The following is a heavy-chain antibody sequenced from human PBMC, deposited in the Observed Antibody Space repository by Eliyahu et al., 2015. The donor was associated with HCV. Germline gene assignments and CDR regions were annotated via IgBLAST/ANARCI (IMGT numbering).Heavy chain of an antibody. CDR1: GXSFSGXY. D-gene: IGHD2-8*01. V-gene: IGHV4-34*01. CDR3: AGLRYCTNGVCSNP. Sequence: QVQLQQLGAGLLKPSETLSLTCAVYGXSFSGXYXXWIRQPPGKGLEWIGEINHSGSTNYNPSLKSRVTISVDTSKNQFSLKLSSVTAADTAVYYCAGLRYCTNGVCSNPWGQGTLVTVSS. J-gene: IGHJ5*02. CDR2: INHSGST.